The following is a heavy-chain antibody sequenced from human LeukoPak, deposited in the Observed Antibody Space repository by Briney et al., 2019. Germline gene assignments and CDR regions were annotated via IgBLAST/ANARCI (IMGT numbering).Heavy chain of an antibody. Sequence: GGSLRLSCAASGFTVSNSYMSWVRQAPGKGLEWVSVIYSDGSTFYTNSVKGRFTISRDNSQNTLSLQMNSLRSDDTAVYYCARALRYFDWSQDYWGQGTLVTVSS. V-gene: IGHV3-53*05. CDR2: IYSDGST. CDR1: GFTVSNSY. D-gene: IGHD3-9*01. CDR3: ARALRYFDWSQDY. J-gene: IGHJ4*02.